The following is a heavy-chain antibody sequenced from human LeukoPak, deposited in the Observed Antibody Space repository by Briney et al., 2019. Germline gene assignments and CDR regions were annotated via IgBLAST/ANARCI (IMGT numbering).Heavy chain of an antibody. CDR2: IHYSGGT. D-gene: IGHD2/OR15-2a*01. Sequence: SETLSLTCTVSGGSITSYHWGCIRQPPGKGLELMGCIHYSGGTNYNPSLRSRLTISIDSSKNQFSLTLNSATAADTAVYYCARLGTTFDAFDLWGQGTMITVSS. CDR1: GGSITSYH. V-gene: IGHV4-59*13. J-gene: IGHJ3*01. CDR3: ARLGTTFDAFDL.